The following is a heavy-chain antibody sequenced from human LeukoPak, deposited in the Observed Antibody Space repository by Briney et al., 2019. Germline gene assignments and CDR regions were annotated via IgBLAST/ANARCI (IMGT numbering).Heavy chain of an antibody. CDR2: IYYSGST. Sequence: PSETLSLTCTVSGGSISSSSYYWGWIRQPPGKGLEWIGSIYYSGSTYYNPSLKSRVTISVDTSKNQFSLKLSSVTAADTAVYYCARNKVQLERPFDYWGQGTLVTVSS. CDR3: ARNKVQLERPFDY. D-gene: IGHD1-1*01. CDR1: GGSISSSSYY. V-gene: IGHV4-39*01. J-gene: IGHJ4*02.